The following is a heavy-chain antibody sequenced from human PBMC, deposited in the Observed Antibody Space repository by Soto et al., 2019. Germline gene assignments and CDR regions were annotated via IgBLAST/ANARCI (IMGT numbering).Heavy chain of an antibody. CDR3: ASRYGDGNRGAYYDN. CDR2: FDPEDGET. D-gene: IGHD4-17*01. J-gene: IGHJ4*02. V-gene: IGHV1-24*01. Sequence: ASVKVSCKVSGYTLTELSMHWVRQAPGKGLEWMGGFDPEDGETIYAQKFQGRVTMTEDTSTDTDYMELSSLRSEDTAVYYCASRYGDGNRGAYYDNWGRGTLVTVSS. CDR1: GYTLTELS.